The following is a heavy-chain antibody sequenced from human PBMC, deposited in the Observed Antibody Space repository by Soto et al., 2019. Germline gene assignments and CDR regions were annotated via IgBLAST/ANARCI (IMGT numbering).Heavy chain of an antibody. J-gene: IGHJ5*02. CDR2: IYHTGRT. CDR3: ARDSDYYSLMP. V-gene: IGHV4-30-2*01. CDR1: GGSGSTGDYS. Sequence: QLQLQESDSGLVKPSQTLSLTCAVSGGSGSTGDYSWSWIRQPPGKGLEWIGCIYHTGRTYYNPSLKSRVTISVDRSTNQFSLKLSSVTAADTAVYYCARDSDYYSLMPWGQGTLVTVSS. D-gene: IGHD2-21*01.